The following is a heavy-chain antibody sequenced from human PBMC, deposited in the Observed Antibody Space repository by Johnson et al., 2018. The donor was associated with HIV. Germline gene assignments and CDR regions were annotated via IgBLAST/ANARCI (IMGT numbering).Heavy chain of an antibody. D-gene: IGHD6-25*01. CDR3: ANLAASAAFDI. Sequence: QVQLVESGGGAVQPGRSLRLSCAASGFTFSSYAMHWVRQAPGKGLEWVAVISYDGSNKYSADSVRGRFTISRDNSKNTVYLQMNSLRAEDTAVYYCANLAASAAFDIWGQGTMVTVSS. CDR2: ISYDGSNK. V-gene: IGHV3-30-3*01. CDR1: GFTFSSYA. J-gene: IGHJ3*02.